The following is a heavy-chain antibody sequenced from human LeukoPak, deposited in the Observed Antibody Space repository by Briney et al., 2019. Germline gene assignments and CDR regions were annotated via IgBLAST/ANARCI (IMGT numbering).Heavy chain of an antibody. CDR2: IKQDGSEK. D-gene: IGHD3-22*01. CDR1: GFTFSSYW. Sequence: GGSLRLSCAASGFTFSSYWMSWVRQAPGKGLEWVANIKQDGSEKYYVDSVKGRFTISRDNAKNSLYLQINSLRAEDTAVYYCASTYDSSGQPPAYWGQGTLVTVSS. V-gene: IGHV3-7*01. J-gene: IGHJ4*02. CDR3: ASTYDSSGQPPAY.